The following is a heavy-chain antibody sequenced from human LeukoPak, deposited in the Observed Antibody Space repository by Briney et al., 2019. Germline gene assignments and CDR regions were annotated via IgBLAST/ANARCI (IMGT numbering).Heavy chain of an antibody. Sequence: PGGSLRLSCAASGFTFSSYSMNCVRQAPGKGLEWVSYISSSSSTIYYADSVKGRFTMSRDNAKNSLYLQMNSLRDEDTAVYYCARDSPSIAAAGTSYWGQGTLVTVSS. CDR2: ISSSSSTI. CDR1: GFTFSSYS. J-gene: IGHJ4*02. CDR3: ARDSPSIAAAGTSY. V-gene: IGHV3-48*02. D-gene: IGHD6-13*01.